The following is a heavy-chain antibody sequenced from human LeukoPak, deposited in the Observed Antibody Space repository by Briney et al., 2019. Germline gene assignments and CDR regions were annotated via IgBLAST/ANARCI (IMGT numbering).Heavy chain of an antibody. CDR3: ARLSGGWYGGFDY. Sequence: PSQTLSLTCTVSGGSISSGGYHWGWIRQHPGKGLEWIGYIYYSGSTYYNPSLKSRVTISVDTSKNQFSLKLSSVTAADTAVYYCARLSGGWYGGFDYWGQGTLVTVSS. D-gene: IGHD6-19*01. CDR1: GGSISSGGYH. J-gene: IGHJ4*02. V-gene: IGHV4-31*03. CDR2: IYYSGST.